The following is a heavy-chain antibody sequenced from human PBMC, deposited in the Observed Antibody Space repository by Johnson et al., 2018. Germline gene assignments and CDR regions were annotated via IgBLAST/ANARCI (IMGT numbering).Heavy chain of an antibody. Sequence: VQLQESGGGLVQPGGSLRLSCVASGFTFSRYWMSWVRQAPGKGLEWVANIKQDGSNKYYADSVKGRFTISRDNSKNTLYLQMNSLRAEDTAVYYCARVRGFLATLPDYYYGMDVWGQGTTVTVSS. J-gene: IGHJ6*02. D-gene: IGHD5-24*01. CDR1: GFTFSRYW. CDR3: ARVRGFLATLPDYYYGMDV. V-gene: IGHV3-7*01. CDR2: IKQDGSNK.